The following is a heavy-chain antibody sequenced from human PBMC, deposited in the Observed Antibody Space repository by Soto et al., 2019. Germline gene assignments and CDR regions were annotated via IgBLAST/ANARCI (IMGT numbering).Heavy chain of an antibody. CDR1: GLTFRNYA. V-gene: IGHV3-23*01. D-gene: IGHD2-15*01. CDR3: ANDGWVVLRGFDP. Sequence: EVQLLESGGGLVQPGGSLRLSCAASGLTFRNYAMTWVRQAPGKGLEWVSTINHSGGSTYYADSVKGRFTISRDNSKNTLYLQMHSLRAEDTAVYYCANDGWVVLRGFDPWGQGTLVTVSS. CDR2: INHSGGST. J-gene: IGHJ5*02.